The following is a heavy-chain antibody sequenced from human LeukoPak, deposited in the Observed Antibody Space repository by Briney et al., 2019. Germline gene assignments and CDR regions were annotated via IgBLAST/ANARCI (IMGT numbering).Heavy chain of an antibody. V-gene: IGHV4-31*03. J-gene: IGHJ3*02. D-gene: IGHD2-15*01. CDR2: IYYSGSN. Sequence: SQTLSLTCTVSGGSINSGAYYWSWIRQHPGKGLEWIGYIYYSGSNYYNPSLKSRVTISVDTSKNQFSLKLSSVTAADTAVYYCAGCSGGSPIDAFHIWGQGTMVTVSS. CDR1: GGSINSGAYY. CDR3: AGCSGGSPIDAFHI.